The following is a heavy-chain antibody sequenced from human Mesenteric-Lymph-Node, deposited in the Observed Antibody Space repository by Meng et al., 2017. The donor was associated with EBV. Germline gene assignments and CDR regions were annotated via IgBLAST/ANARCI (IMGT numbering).Heavy chain of an antibody. D-gene: IGHD4-23*01. CDR2: MNPNSGNT. CDR3: VRAFYGGNSDF. J-gene: IGHJ4*02. V-gene: IGHV1-8*01. Sequence: GQLVQSGAGVKKPGASVKVSCKASGYTFINYDINWVRQAPGRGLEWMGWMNPNSGNTAYAQKFQGRVSMTRSTSIPTAYMELTGLRSDDTAVYYCVRAFYGGNSDFWGQGTLVTVSS. CDR1: GYTFINYD.